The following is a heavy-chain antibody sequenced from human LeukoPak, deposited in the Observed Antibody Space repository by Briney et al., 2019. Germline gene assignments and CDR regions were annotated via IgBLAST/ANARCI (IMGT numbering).Heavy chain of an antibody. CDR3: AVRDHYYYYMDV. J-gene: IGHJ6*03. CDR1: GYTFTSYD. D-gene: IGHD4-17*01. Sequence: ASVKVSCKASGYTFTSYDINWVRQATGQGLEWMGWMNPNSGNTGYAQKFQGRVTMTRNTSISTAYMELSSLRSEDTAVYYCAVRDHYYYYMDVWGKGTTATISS. CDR2: MNPNSGNT. V-gene: IGHV1-8*02.